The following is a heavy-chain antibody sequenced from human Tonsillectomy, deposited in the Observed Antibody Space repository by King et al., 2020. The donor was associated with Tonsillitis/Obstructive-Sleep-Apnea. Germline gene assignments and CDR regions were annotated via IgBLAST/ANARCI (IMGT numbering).Heavy chain of an antibody. V-gene: IGHV1-69*01. J-gene: IGHJ6*03. CDR3: ARGITNIAARPLFYMDV. D-gene: IGHD6-6*01. CDR2: IIPIFGTA. CDR1: GGTFSSFA. Sequence: VQLVESGAEVKKPGSSVKVSCKASGGTFSSFAISWVRQAPGQGLEWMGGIIPIFGTANYAQKFQGRVKVTADESTNTAYMELSSLRSEDTAVYYCARGITNIAARPLFYMDVWGRGTTVTVSS.